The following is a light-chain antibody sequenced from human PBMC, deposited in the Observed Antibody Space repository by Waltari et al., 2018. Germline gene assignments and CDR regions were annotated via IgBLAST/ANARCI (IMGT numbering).Light chain of an antibody. CDR3: CSYAGNYVWV. V-gene: IGLV2-23*02. CDR1: SSAIGRYDI. CDR2: DVS. Sequence: QSALTQPAAVSGSPGQSVTISCIGASSAIGRYDIVSWYQQHPGNAPKLVVADVSKRPSDVSDRFSGSKSGYTASLTISGLQFEDEADYYCCSYAGNYVWVFGGGTRLTVL. J-gene: IGLJ3*02.